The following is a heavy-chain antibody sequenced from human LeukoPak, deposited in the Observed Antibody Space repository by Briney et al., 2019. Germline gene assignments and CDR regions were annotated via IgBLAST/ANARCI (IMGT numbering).Heavy chain of an antibody. J-gene: IGHJ4*02. Sequence: GGSLRLSCAASGFTFSNARMSWVRQAPGKGLEWVGRIKSKADGETIDYAAPVKGRFTFSRDDSKNMLYLQMNSLKSEDTAVYYCSTLTSRGLSDSWGQGTLVTVSS. V-gene: IGHV3-15*01. CDR2: IKSKADGETI. CDR3: STLTSRGLSDS. CDR1: GFTFSNAR. D-gene: IGHD1-20*01.